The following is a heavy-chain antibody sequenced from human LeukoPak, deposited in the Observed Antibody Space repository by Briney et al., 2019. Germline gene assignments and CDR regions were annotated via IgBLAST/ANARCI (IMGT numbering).Heavy chain of an antibody. V-gene: IGHV4-34*01. J-gene: IGHJ4*02. CDR3: AKAHSGSFDY. CDR2: INHSGST. D-gene: IGHD5-12*01. Sequence: PSETLSLTCAVYGGSFSGYYWSWIRQPPGKGLEWIGEINHSGSTNYNPSLKSRVTISVDTSKNQFSLKLSSVTAADTAVYYCAKAHSGSFDYWGQGTLVTVSS. CDR1: GGSFSGYY.